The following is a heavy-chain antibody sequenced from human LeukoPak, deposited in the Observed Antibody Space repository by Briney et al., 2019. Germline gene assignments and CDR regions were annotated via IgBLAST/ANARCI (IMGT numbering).Heavy chain of an antibody. Sequence: ASVKVSCKASGYTFTNFGITWVRQAPGQGLEWMGWISLYDGTTKFAQKIQGRVTMTRDTSTSTVYMELSSLRSEDTAVYYCARGGLVAARPFDYWGQGTLVTVSS. CDR1: GYTFTNFG. CDR2: ISLYDGTT. CDR3: ARGGLVAARPFDY. D-gene: IGHD6-6*01. J-gene: IGHJ4*02. V-gene: IGHV1-18*04.